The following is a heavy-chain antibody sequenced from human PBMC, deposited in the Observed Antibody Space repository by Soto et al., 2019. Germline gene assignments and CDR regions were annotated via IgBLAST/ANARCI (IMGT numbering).Heavy chain of an antibody. CDR3: ARDRDMVLDY. J-gene: IGHJ4*02. CDR2: INTGTGDT. CDR1: GYTFTNHA. D-gene: IGHD3-10*01. V-gene: IGHV1-3*05. Sequence: QVQLVQSGAEEKKPGASVRVSCKASGYTFTNHAIDWVRQAPGQGLEWMGWINTGTGDTKYSQKFQGRVTTIRDTSANTAYMELSSLRSEDTAVYYCARDRDMVLDYWGQGTLVTLSS.